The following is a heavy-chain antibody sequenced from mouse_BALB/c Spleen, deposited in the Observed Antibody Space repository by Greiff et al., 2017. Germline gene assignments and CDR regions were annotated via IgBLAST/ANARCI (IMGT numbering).Heavy chain of an antibody. D-gene: IGHD3-1*01. V-gene: IGHV5-4*02. J-gene: IGHJ2*01. CDR3: ARGGYLYYFDY. Sequence: EVQRVESGGGLVKPGGSLKLSCAASGFTFSDYYMYWVRQTPEKRLEWVATISDGGSYTYYPDSVKGRFTISRDNAKNNLYLQMSSLKSEDTAMYYCARGGYLYYFDYWGQGTTLTVSS. CDR1: GFTFSDYY. CDR2: ISDGGSYT.